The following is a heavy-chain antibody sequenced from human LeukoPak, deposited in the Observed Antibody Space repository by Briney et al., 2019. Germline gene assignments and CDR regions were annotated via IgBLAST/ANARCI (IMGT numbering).Heavy chain of an antibody. CDR2: ISSSSSYI. D-gene: IGHD3-3*01. V-gene: IGHV3-21*01. CDR3: ARDDFWSGYDMGIFDY. CDR1: GFTFSSYS. Sequence: GGSLRLSCAASGFTFSSYSMNWVRQAPGKGLEWVSSISSSSSYIYYADSVKGRFTISRDNAKNSLYLQMNSLRAEDTAVYYCARDDFWSGYDMGIFDYWGQGTLVTVSS. J-gene: IGHJ4*02.